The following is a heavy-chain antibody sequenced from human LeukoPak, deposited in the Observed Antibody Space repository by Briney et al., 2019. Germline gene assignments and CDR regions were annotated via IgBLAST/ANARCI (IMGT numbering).Heavy chain of an antibody. D-gene: IGHD5-12*01. J-gene: IGHJ5*02. Sequence: GGSLRLSCAASGFIFSQYSMNWVRQAPGRGLEWVSHIRSSSETFYADSVKGRFTISRDNARNSLYLQMNNLRGEDTAIYHCARDAGNSGYGCDLWGQGTLVTVSP. CDR1: GFIFSQYS. CDR2: IRSSSET. V-gene: IGHV3-48*01. CDR3: ARDAGNSGYGCDL.